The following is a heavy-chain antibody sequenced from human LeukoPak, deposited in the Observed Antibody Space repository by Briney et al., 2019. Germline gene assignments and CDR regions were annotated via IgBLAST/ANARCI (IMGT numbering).Heavy chain of an antibody. CDR3: AREGVAGTGLDY. CDR2: INPSGGT. CDR1: GYTFSMYN. Sequence: ASVKVSCKASGYTFSMYNMHWVRQAPGQGLEWMGIINPSGGTSYAQKLHGRITMTRDTSTSTLYMELSSLRSEDTAVYYCAREGVAGTGLDYWGQGTLATVSS. J-gene: IGHJ4*02. V-gene: IGHV1-46*01. D-gene: IGHD6-13*01.